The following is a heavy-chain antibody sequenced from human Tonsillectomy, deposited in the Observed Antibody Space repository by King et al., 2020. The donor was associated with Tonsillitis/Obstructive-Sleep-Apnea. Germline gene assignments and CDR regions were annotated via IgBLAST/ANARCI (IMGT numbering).Heavy chain of an antibody. CDR3: ARGIGSWGRYGFDY. V-gene: IGHV4-34*01. CDR1: GGCLSGYY. J-gene: IGHJ4*02. CDR2: INHIGST. D-gene: IGHD3-16*01. Sequence: VQLQQWGAGLLKPSETLSLTCSVYGGCLSGYYWNWIRQPPGKGLEWIGEINHIGSTNYNPSLKSRVTKSVETSKNQFSLKLNSVTAADTAVYYCARGIGSWGRYGFDYWGQGTLVTVSS.